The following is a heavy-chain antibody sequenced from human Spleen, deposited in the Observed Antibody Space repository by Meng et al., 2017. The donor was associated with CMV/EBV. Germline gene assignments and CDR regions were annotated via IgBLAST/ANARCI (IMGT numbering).Heavy chain of an antibody. Sequence: GESLKISCAASGFTFSSYSMNWVRQAPGKGLEWVSSVSSSGIYIYYADSAKGRFTISRDNAENSLYPQMNSLRAEDTAVFYCARGTDSSSYYGMDVWGQGTTVTVSS. J-gene: IGHJ6*02. V-gene: IGHV3-21*03. CDR2: VSSSGIYI. D-gene: IGHD6-13*01. CDR3: ARGTDSSSYYGMDV. CDR1: GFTFSSYS.